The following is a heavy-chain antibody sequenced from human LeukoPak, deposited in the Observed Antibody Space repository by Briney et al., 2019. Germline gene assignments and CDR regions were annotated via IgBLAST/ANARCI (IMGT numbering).Heavy chain of an antibody. CDR1: GGSISSYY. Sequence: SETLSLTCTVSGGSISSYYWSWIRQPPGKGLEWIGYIYYSGNTNHNPSLKSRVTISLDTSKNQFSLKLSSVTAADTAVYYCARHYDTSAYWFYFDHWGQGTLLTVSS. V-gene: IGHV4-59*08. J-gene: IGHJ4*02. D-gene: IGHD3-22*01. CDR3: ARHYDTSAYWFYFDH. CDR2: IYYSGNT.